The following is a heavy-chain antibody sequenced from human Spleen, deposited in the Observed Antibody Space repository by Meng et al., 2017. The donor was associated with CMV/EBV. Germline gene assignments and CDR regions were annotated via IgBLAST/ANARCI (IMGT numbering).Heavy chain of an antibody. CDR2: INTDGSSV. D-gene: IGHD2-2*01. CDR3: ARGIVEVPAGLFDL. CDR1: GFTFSSYW. V-gene: IGHV3-74*01. J-gene: IGHJ5*02. Sequence: SGFTFSSYWMHWVRQAPGKGLVWVSRINTDGSSVTYADSVKGRFTTSRDNAKKTLFLQMNSLRAEDTAVYYCARGIVEVPAGLFDLWGQGTLVTVSS.